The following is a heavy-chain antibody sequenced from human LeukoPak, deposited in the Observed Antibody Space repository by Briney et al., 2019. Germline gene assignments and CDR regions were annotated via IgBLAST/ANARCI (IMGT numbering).Heavy chain of an antibody. Sequence: GGSLRLSCAASGFTFSNYGMHWVRQGPGKGLEWVAFIRYDGSNKDYTDSVKGRFTISRDNSKNTLYLQMNSLRAEDTAVYYCASSVPAAAGTGSSGFDYWGQGTLVTVSS. V-gene: IGHV3-30*02. CDR3: ASSVPAAAGTGSSGFDY. CDR2: IRYDGSNK. D-gene: IGHD6-13*01. J-gene: IGHJ4*02. CDR1: GFTFSNYG.